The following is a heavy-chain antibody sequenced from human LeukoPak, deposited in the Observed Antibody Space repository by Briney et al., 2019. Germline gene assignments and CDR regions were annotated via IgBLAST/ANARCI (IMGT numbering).Heavy chain of an antibody. J-gene: IGHJ5*02. CDR1: GGSLSSSSCY. CDR2: SYYSGST. Sequence: SETLSLTCTVSGGSLSSSSCYWGWIRQPPGKGLEWIGSSYYSGSTYYNPSLKSRVTISVDTSKNQFSLKLSSVTAADTAEYYCASGTHSTEFDPWGQGTLVTVSS. V-gene: IGHV4-39*01. D-gene: IGHD3-10*01. CDR3: ASGTHSTEFDP.